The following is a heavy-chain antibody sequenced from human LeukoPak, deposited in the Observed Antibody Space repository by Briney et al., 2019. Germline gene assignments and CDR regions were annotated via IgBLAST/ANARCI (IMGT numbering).Heavy chain of an antibody. D-gene: IGHD3-10*01. CDR2: LYADGKT. V-gene: IGHV3-66*02. Sequence: GGSLRLSCAASGFTVNSNYLNWVRQAPGKGLEWVSVLYADGKTYYAGSVKGRFTISRDNSKNNLYLQMNSLRPEDTAVYYCARGGGYYGIDYWGQGTLVTVSS. CDR3: ARGGGYYGIDY. J-gene: IGHJ4*02. CDR1: GFTVNSNY.